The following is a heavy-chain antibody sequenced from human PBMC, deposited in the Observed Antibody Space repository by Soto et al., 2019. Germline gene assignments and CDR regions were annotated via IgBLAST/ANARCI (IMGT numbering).Heavy chain of an antibody. CDR1: GGSFSGYY. Sequence: PSETLSLTCAVYGGSFSGYYWSWIRQPPGKGLEWIGEINHSGSTNYNPSLKSRVTISVDTSKNQFSLKLSSVTAADTAVYYCARAYVLRYFDWPQYYYYYMDVWGKGTTVTVS. J-gene: IGHJ6*03. V-gene: IGHV4-34*01. CDR3: ARAYVLRYFDWPQYYYYYMDV. CDR2: INHSGST. D-gene: IGHD3-9*01.